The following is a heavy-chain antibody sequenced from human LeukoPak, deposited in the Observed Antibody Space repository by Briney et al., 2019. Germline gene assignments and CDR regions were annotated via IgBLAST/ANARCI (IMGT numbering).Heavy chain of an antibody. J-gene: IGHJ4*02. CDR3: ARHWDYEFDF. CDR2: INSDGSST. V-gene: IGHV3-74*01. D-gene: IGHD4-17*01. CDR1: GFTFSRYW. Sequence: GGPLRLSCAASGFTFSRYWMHWVRQAPGKGLVWVSRINSDGSSTTYADSVKGRFTISRDNAKNTLYLQMNSLRADDTAVYYCARHWDYEFDFWGQGTLVTVSS.